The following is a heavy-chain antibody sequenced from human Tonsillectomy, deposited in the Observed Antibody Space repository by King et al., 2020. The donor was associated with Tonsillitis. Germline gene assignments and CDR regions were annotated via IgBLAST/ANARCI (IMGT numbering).Heavy chain of an antibody. D-gene: IGHD5-18*01. J-gene: IGHJ4*02. CDR3: SKAVDTTIVGDLFDY. CDR2: ISGSGSST. V-gene: IGHV3-23*04. Sequence: VQLVESGGGLVQPGGSLRLSCATSGFTFSNYAMTWVRQAPGKGLEWVSAISGSGSSTYYADSVKGRFTISRDNSKNTLYLQMNSLRAEDTAVYYCSKAVDTTIVGDLFDYWGQGTLVTVSS. CDR1: GFTFSNYA.